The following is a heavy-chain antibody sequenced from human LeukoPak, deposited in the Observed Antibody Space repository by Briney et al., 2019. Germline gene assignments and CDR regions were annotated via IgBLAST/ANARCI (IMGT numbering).Heavy chain of an antibody. CDR2: IYSGGST. J-gene: IGHJ4*02. CDR1: GFTVSSNY. D-gene: IGHD3-3*01. CDR3: ARGFLGVVTYDY. Sequence: GGSLRLSCAASGFTVSSNYMSWVRQAPGKGLEWVSVIYSGGSTYYADSVKGRFTISRDNSKNTLYLQMNSLSAEDTAVYYCARGFLGVVTYDYWGQGTLVTVSS. V-gene: IGHV3-53*01.